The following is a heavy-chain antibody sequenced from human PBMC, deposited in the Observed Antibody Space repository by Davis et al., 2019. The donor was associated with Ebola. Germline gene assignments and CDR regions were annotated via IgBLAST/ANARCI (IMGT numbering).Heavy chain of an antibody. V-gene: IGHV4-34*01. CDR2: IYYSGST. CDR1: GWSFSGYY. D-gene: IGHD2-15*01. J-gene: IGHJ5*02. CDR3: ARGGRRYCSGGSCYRIHYVNWFDP. Sequence: MPSETLSLTCAAHGWSFSGYYWSWIRQPPGKGLEWIGSIYYSGSTYYNPSLKSRVTISVDTSKNQFSLKLSSVTAADTAVYYCARGGRRYCSGGSCYRIHYVNWFDPWGQGTLVTVSS.